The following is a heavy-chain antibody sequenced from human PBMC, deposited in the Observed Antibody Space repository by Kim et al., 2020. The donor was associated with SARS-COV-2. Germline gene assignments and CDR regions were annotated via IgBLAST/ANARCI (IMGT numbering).Heavy chain of an antibody. Sequence: GGSLRLSCAASGFSFSKFAMSWVRQAPGKGLEWVSAITSSGDETYFADSVKGRFTISRDNSKNTLFLQMNSLRAEDTAVYYCAKRDWSVVVRDFDYWGQGTLVTVSS. CDR1: GFSFSKFA. CDR2: ITSSGDET. CDR3: AKRDWSVVVRDFDY. D-gene: IGHD1-1*01. J-gene: IGHJ4*02. V-gene: IGHV3-23*01.